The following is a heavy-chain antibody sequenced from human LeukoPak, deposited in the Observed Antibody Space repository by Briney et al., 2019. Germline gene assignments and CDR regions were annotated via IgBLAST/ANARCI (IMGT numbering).Heavy chain of an antibody. J-gene: IGHJ4*02. Sequence: PGGSLRLSCAASGFTFSNAWMSWVRQAPGKGLEWVGRIKSKTDGGTTGYAAPVKGRFTISRDDSKNTLYLQMNSLKTEDTAVYYCTTANSGYDFLFDYWGQGTLVTVSS. CDR2: IKSKTDGGTT. V-gene: IGHV3-15*01. CDR3: TTANSGYDFLFDY. D-gene: IGHD5-12*01. CDR1: GFTFSNAW.